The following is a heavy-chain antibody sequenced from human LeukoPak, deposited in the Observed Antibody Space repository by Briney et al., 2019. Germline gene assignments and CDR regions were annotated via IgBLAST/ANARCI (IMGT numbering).Heavy chain of an antibody. D-gene: IGHD3-22*01. J-gene: IGHJ4*02. CDR3: AGQHDSNGYYFY. V-gene: IGHV4-38-2*01. Sequence: PSETLSLTCAVTGNSVSSAYYWGWIRQPPGKGLEWIGSIYHIGSTYYNPSLKSRVTISVDTSKNRCSLKLTSVTAADTAVYYCAGQHDSNGYYFYWGQGTLVTVSS. CDR2: IYHIGST. CDR1: GNSVSSAYY.